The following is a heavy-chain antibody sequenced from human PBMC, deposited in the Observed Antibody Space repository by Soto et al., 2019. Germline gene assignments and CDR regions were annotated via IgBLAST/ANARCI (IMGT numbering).Heavy chain of an antibody. J-gene: IGHJ5*02. D-gene: IGHD3-10*01. V-gene: IGHV1-69*08. CDR1: GGSFSSYT. CDR2: SIPLLDKA. Sequence: QVQLVQSGAEVKRPGSSVKVSCKASGGSFSSYTINWVRQAPGQGLEWMGRSIPLLDKANYAQKFQGRVTITADKSTTTAYMELSSLRSEDTAVYYCATGSPGERFVPWGQGTLVTVSS. CDR3: ATGSPGERFVP.